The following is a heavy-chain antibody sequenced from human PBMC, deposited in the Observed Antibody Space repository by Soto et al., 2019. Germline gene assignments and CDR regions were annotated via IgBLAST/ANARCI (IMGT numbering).Heavy chain of an antibody. J-gene: IGHJ4*02. CDR1: GFTFSSYA. D-gene: IGHD3-22*01. CDR2: ISGSGGST. CDR3: AKTSHYYDSSGYFLDY. Sequence: QPGGSLRLSCAASGFTFSSYAMSWVRQAPGKGLEWVSAISGSGGSTYYADSVKGRFTISRDNSKNTLYLQMNSLRAEDTAVYYCAKTSHYYDSSGYFLDYWGQGTLVTVSS. V-gene: IGHV3-23*01.